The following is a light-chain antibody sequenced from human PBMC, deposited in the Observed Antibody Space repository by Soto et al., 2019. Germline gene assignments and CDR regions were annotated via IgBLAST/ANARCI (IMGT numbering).Light chain of an antibody. CDR2: WAS. J-gene: IGKJ1*01. V-gene: IGKV4-1*01. Sequence: DIVMTQSPDSLAVSLGERATINCKSSQSVLYSSNNKNYLAWYQQKPGQPPKLLIYWASTRESGVPDRVSGSGSGTDFTLTISGLQAEDVAVYYCQQHYNTPPTFGQGTKVEIK. CDR3: QQHYNTPPT. CDR1: QSVLYSSNNKNY.